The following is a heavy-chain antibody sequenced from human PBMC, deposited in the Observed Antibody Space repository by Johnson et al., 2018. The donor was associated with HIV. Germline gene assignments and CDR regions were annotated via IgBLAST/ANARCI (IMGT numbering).Heavy chain of an antibody. Sequence: VQLVESGGGLVTPGGSLRLSCAASGFTFTDYYMSWIRQTPGKGLEWVSILHRDGTTYYADSVKGRFTISRDNSKNTLYLQRKRLRVEDTAVYYCARDDLDNSGHLMAFDMWGQGTMVTVSS. CDR2: LHRDGTT. J-gene: IGHJ3*02. V-gene: IGHV3-66*01. D-gene: IGHD1-26*01. CDR1: GFTFTDYY. CDR3: ARDDLDNSGHLMAFDM.